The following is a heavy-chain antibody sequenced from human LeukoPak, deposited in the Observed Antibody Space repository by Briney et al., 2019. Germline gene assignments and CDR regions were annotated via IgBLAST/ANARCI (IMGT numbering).Heavy chain of an antibody. Sequence: SETLSLTCTVSGGSISSSGYYWGWIRLPPGKGLEWIGSIYYSESTYYNPSLKSRVTISADTSKNQFSLKLSSVTAADTAVYYCARLRESGSYLGYFDYWGQGTLVTVSS. CDR1: GGSISSSGYY. D-gene: IGHD3-10*01. V-gene: IGHV4-39*01. CDR2: IYYSEST. CDR3: ARLRESGSYLGYFDY. J-gene: IGHJ4*02.